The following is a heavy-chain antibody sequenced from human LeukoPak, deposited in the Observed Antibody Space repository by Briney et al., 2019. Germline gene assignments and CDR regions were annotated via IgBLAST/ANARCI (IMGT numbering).Heavy chain of an antibody. CDR1: GFTFSSYS. J-gene: IGHJ5*01. Sequence: PGGSLRLSCAASGFTFSSYSMNWVRQAPGKGLEWLSYIRHNSATIYDANSVKGRFTFSRDNAKNSLYLHMNSLRAEDTAVYYCARAYYYGSGSYPDSWGQGTLVTVSS. CDR2: IRHNSATI. D-gene: IGHD3-10*01. V-gene: IGHV3-48*04. CDR3: ARAYYYGSGSYPDS.